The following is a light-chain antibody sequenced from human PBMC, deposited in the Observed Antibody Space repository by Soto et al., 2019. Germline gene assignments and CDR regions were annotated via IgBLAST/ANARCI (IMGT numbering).Light chain of an antibody. J-gene: IGKJ1*01. V-gene: IGKV3-15*01. CDR1: QSVSSN. CDR3: QQYNSYSPT. Sequence: EIVMTQSPATLSVSPGEGATLSCRASQSVSSNLAWYQQKPGQAPRLLIYGASTRATGIPARFSGSGSGTEFTLTISGLQPGDSATYYCQQYNSYSPTFGQGTKVDIK. CDR2: GAS.